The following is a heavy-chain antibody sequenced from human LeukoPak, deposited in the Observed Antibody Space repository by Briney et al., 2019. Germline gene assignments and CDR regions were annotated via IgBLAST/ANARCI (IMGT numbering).Heavy chain of an antibody. V-gene: IGHV1-2*02. J-gene: IGHJ4*02. Sequence: GASVKLSCKASAYTLSGYYMHWVRQAPGQGLEWMGWINPRSGVTNYAEKFQGRVTMTWDTSINTTFMELSRLRSDDTAVYYCARRIAVAGSPVYYFDYWGQGTLVTVSS. CDR3: ARRIAVAGSPVYYFDY. CDR1: AYTLSGYY. D-gene: IGHD6-19*01. CDR2: INPRSGVT.